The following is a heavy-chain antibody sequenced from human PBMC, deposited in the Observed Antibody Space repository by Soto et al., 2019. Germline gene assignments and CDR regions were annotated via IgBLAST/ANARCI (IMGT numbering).Heavy chain of an antibody. CDR2: INAYNGNT. D-gene: IGHD3-16*02. V-gene: IGHV1-18*01. J-gene: IGHJ4*02. CDR1: GYTFTSYG. Sequence: QVQLVQSGPEVKKPGASVKVSCKASGYTFTSYGITWVRQAPGQGLEWLGWINAYNGNTNYVQNLQGRVTMTPDTSTSTADMELRSLRADDTAVYYCARYMSTFGGIIAYYFDYWGQGTLVTVSS. CDR3: ARYMSTFGGIIAYYFDY.